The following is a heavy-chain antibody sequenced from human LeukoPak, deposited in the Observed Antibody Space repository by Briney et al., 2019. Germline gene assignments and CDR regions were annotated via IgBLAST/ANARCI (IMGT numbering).Heavy chain of an antibody. Sequence: GGSLILSCAASGFSFNIYWMHWVRPAPGKGLVWVSRIKSDGTGAAYADSVEGRFTISRDNAENTLYLQMNSLRAEDTAVYYCARDQNGPYYYMDVWGKGTTVTVSS. CDR1: GFSFNIYW. D-gene: IGHD2-8*01. V-gene: IGHV3-74*01. CDR2: IKSDGTGA. J-gene: IGHJ6*03. CDR3: ARDQNGPYYYMDV.